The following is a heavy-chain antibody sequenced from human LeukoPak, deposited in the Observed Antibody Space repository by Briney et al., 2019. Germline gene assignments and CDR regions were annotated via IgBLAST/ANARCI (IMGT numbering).Heavy chain of an antibody. J-gene: IGHJ6*03. CDR3: ARGSSSTNYYYYYMDV. CDR2: IIPIIGME. D-gene: IGHD6-13*01. Sequence: PSASVKVSCKASGGTFINYSITWVRQAPGQGPEWMGRIIPIIGMEDYAQKFQGRVTITTDESTSTAYMELSSLRSEDTAVYYCARGSSSTNYYYYYMDVWGKGTTVTVSS. CDR1: GGTFINYS. V-gene: IGHV1-69*04.